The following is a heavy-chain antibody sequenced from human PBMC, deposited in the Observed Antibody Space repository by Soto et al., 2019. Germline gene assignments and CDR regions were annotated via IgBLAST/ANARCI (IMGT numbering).Heavy chain of an antibody. CDR1: GFTFSSYA. J-gene: IGHJ4*02. V-gene: IGHV3-30-3*01. CDR2: ISYDGSNK. D-gene: IGHD4-17*01. CDR3: ARAVSTVTGPFDY. Sequence: PGGSLRLSCAASGFTFSSYAMHWVRQAPGKGLEWVAVISYDGSNKYYADSVKGRFTISRDNSKNTLYLQMNSLRAEDTAVYYRARAVSTVTGPFDYWGQGTLVTVSS.